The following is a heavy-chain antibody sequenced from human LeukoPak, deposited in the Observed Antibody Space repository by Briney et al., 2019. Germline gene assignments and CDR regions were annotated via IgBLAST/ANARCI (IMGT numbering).Heavy chain of an antibody. Sequence: PSGTLSLTCAVSGDTIGSSNWWTGVRAPPGKGLEWIGEIYHSGNTNYNPSLKSRVTMSRDNSKNQFNLNMSSVTAADTAVYYCARAPIIAAFRPTLTAFDLWGQGTLVTVSS. CDR2: IYHSGNT. V-gene: IGHV4-4*02. CDR1: GDTIGSSNW. J-gene: IGHJ4*02. CDR3: ARAPIIAAFRPTLTAFDL. D-gene: IGHD6-13*01.